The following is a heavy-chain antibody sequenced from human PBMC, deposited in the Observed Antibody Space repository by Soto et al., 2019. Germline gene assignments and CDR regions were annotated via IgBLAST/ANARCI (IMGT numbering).Heavy chain of an antibody. V-gene: IGHV3-30*03. Sequence: QVQLAESGGGVVQPGRSLRLSCATSGFVSNDYDIHRVRQAPGKGLAWLASISYDGSNKYYADSVKGRFTISRDNSKNTLSLQINSLGAEDTAVYYCSRGIKGGLDAWGPGTLVTVSS. J-gene: IGHJ5*02. CDR3: SRGIKGGLDA. CDR2: ISYDGSNK. CDR1: GFVSNDYD. D-gene: IGHD2-21*01.